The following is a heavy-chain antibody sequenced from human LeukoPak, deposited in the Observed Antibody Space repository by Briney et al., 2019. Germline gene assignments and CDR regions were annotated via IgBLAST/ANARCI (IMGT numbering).Heavy chain of an antibody. Sequence: SETLSLTCAVYGASFSGYCWSWIRQPPGKGLEWIGEINHSRSTNYNPSLKSRVTISVDTSKNQFSLKLSSVTAADTAVYYCARPETGPDAFDIWGQGTMVTVSS. J-gene: IGHJ3*02. CDR2: INHSRST. CDR3: ARPETGPDAFDI. D-gene: IGHD3-9*01. CDR1: GASFSGYC. V-gene: IGHV4-34*01.